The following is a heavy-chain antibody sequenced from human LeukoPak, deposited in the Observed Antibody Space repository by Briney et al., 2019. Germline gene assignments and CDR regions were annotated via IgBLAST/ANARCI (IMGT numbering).Heavy chain of an antibody. D-gene: IGHD3-10*01. Sequence: GGSLRLSCAASGFTFSSYGMHWVRQAPGKGLEWVAVISYDGSNKYYADSVKGRFTISRDNSKNTLCLQMNSLRAEDTAVYYCAKALPWRDYYGSGSQGWGQGTLVTVSS. CDR1: GFTFSSYG. J-gene: IGHJ4*02. CDR3: AKALPWRDYYGSGSQG. CDR2: ISYDGSNK. V-gene: IGHV3-30*18.